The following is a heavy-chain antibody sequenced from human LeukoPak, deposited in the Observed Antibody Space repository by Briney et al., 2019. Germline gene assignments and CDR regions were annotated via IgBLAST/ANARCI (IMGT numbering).Heavy chain of an antibody. CDR2: VSYDGSNK. V-gene: IGHV3-30*18. J-gene: IGHJ4*02. D-gene: IGHD6-19*01. Sequence: GGSLRLSCAASGFTFSSYGMHWVRQAPGKGLEWVAVVSYDGSNKYYADSVKGRFTISRDNSKNTLYLQMNSLRAEDTAVYYCAKEFHVSGWYPTSFDYWGQGTLVTVSS. CDR1: GFTFSSYG. CDR3: AKEFHVSGWYPTSFDY.